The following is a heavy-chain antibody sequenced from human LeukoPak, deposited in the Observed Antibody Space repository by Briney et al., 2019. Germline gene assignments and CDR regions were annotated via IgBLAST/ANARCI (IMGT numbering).Heavy chain of an antibody. CDR1: GFTFSSYS. Sequence: GGSLRLSCAASGFTFSSYSMNWVRQAPGKGLEWVSSISSSSSYIYYADSVKGRFTISRDNAKNLLYLQMNSLRAEDTAVYYCASNGAYGNNYFDYWGQGTLVTVSS. V-gene: IGHV3-21*01. CDR3: ASNGAYGNNYFDY. J-gene: IGHJ4*02. CDR2: ISSSSSYI. D-gene: IGHD1/OR15-1a*01.